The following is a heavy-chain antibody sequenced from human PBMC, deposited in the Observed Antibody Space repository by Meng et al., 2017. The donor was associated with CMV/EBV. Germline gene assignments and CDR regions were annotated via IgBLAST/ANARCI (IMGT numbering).Heavy chain of an antibody. Sequence: HGHLQARGPGLLSPSQTLSLTCTVSGGSISSGDYYWSWIRQPPGKGLEWIGYIYYSGSTYYNPSLKSRVTISVDTSKNQFSLKLSSVTAADTAVYYCAREGDNPFDYWGQGTLVTVSS. CDR1: GGSISSGDYY. V-gene: IGHV4-30-4*08. CDR2: IYYSGST. D-gene: IGHD2-21*02. CDR3: AREGDNPFDY. J-gene: IGHJ4*02.